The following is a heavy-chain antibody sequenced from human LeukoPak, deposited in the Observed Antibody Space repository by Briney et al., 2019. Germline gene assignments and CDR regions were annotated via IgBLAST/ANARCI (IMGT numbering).Heavy chain of an antibody. CDR3: AGSRGVVVASPSGGYYFDY. J-gene: IGHJ4*02. CDR1: GGSISSGGYY. D-gene: IGHD2-15*01. Sequence: SETLSLTCTVSGGSISSGGYYWSWIRQHPGKGLEWIGYIYYSGSTYYNPSLKSRVTISVDTSKNQFSLKLSSVTAADTAVYYCAGSRGVVVASPSGGYYFDYWGQGTLVTVSS. V-gene: IGHV4-31*03. CDR2: IYYSGST.